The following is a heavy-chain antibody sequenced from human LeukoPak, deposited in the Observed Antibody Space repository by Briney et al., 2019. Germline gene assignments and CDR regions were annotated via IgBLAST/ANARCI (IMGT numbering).Heavy chain of an antibody. CDR1: AFAFISYG. J-gene: IGHJ3*02. V-gene: IGHV3-30*02. D-gene: IGHD6-19*01. Sequence: GGSLRLSSAASAFAFISYGMRWVRQAPGKGLVWVAFILYDGSNKYYADSVKGRFTISRDTSKNTLYLQINRLRAEDTAVYYCAKVFRGIAVAGHDAFDIWGQGTMVTVSS. CDR2: ILYDGSNK. CDR3: AKVFRGIAVAGHDAFDI.